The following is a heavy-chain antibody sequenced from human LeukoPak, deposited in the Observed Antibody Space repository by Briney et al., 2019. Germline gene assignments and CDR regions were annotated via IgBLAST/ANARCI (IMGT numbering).Heavy chain of an antibody. CDR1: GFPVTNYA. CDR3: AKPFGFLEWLYGGYFDS. V-gene: IGHV3-23*01. Sequence: GGSLRLSCAASGFPVTNYAMTWVRQAPGKGLEWGSAISGSGVTTYYADSLKGRFTISRDNSKNTVFLQMHSLTAEDTAVYYCAKPFGFLEWLYGGYFDSWGQGTLVTVSS. J-gene: IGHJ4*02. D-gene: IGHD3-3*01. CDR2: ISGSGVTT.